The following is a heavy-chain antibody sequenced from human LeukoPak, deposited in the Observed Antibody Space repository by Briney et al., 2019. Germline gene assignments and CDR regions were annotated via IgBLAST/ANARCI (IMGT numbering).Heavy chain of an antibody. CDR1: GFTFSSYC. D-gene: IGHD6-19*01. J-gene: IGHJ3*02. V-gene: IGHV3-7*01. Sequence: GGSLRLSCAASGFTFSSYCMNWVRQAPGKGLEWVANRKQDGSEKYYVDSVKGRFTISRDNAKNSLYLQMNSLRAEDTAVYYCARDLSRGYSSGWYDAFDIWGQGTMVTVSS. CDR3: ARDLSRGYSSGWYDAFDI. CDR2: RKQDGSEK.